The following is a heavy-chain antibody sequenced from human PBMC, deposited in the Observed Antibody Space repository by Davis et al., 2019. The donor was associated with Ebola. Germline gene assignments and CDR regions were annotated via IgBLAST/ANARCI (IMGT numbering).Heavy chain of an antibody. D-gene: IGHD4-17*01. CDR3: ARETTYGDGAFDI. V-gene: IGHV4-59*12. J-gene: IGHJ3*02. CDR2: IYYSGST. Sequence: SQTLSLTCAVYGGSFSGYYWSWIRQPPGKGLEWIGYIYYSGSTNYNPSLKSRVTISVDTSKNQFSLRLSSVTAADTAVYYCARETTYGDGAFDIWGQGTMVTVSS. CDR1: GGSFSGYY.